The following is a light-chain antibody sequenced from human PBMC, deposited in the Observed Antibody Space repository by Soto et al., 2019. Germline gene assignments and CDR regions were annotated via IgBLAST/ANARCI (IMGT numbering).Light chain of an antibody. V-gene: IGLV2-14*01. Sequence: LTHPASVSGSPGQSITISCTGTSSDVGGCNYVSWYQQHPGKAPKLMIYEVSNRPSGVSNRFSGSKSGSTASLTISGLQAEEEADYYCSSYTSSSTLVFGTGTKVTVL. CDR1: SSDVGGCNY. CDR3: SSYTSSSTLV. CDR2: EVS. J-gene: IGLJ1*01.